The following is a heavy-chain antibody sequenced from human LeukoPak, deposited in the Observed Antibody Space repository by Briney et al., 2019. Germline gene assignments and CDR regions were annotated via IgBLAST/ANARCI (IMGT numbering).Heavy chain of an antibody. CDR1: GYTFTGYY. Sequence: ASVKVSCKASGYTFTGYYMHWVRQAPGQGLEWMGWINPNSGGTNYAQKFQGRVTMTRNTSISTAYMELSSLRSEDTAVYYCARGGSSGHQARRDYWGQGTLVTVSS. J-gene: IGHJ4*02. V-gene: IGHV1-2*02. D-gene: IGHD6-19*01. CDR2: INPNSGGT. CDR3: ARGGSSGHQARRDY.